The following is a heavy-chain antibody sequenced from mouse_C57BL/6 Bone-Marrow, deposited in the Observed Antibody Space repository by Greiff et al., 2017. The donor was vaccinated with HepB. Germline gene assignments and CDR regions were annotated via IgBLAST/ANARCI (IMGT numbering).Heavy chain of an antibody. Sequence: QLQQSGAELVRPGASVTLSCKASGYTFTDYEMHWVKQTPVHGLEWIGAIDPETGVTAYNQKFKGKAILTADKYSSTTYMELRSLTSEESGFYYCTRPFPISYGSRGDYWGQGTTLTVSS. CDR3: TRPFPISYGSRGDY. J-gene: IGHJ2*01. D-gene: IGHD1-1*01. V-gene: IGHV1-15*01. CDR2: IDPETGVT. CDR1: GYTFTDYE.